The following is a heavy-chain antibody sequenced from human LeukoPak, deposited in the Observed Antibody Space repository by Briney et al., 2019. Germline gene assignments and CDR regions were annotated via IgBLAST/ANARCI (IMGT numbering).Heavy chain of an antibody. CDR1: GGSFSGYY. D-gene: IGHD3-16*02. CDR3: ARAPADDYVWGSYRSCFDY. Sequence: SETLSLTCAVYGGSFSGYYWSWIRQPPGKGLEWIGEINHSGSTSYNPSLESRVTISVDTSKNQFSLKLNSVTAADTAVYYCARAPADDYVWGSYRSCFDYWGQGTLVTVSS. J-gene: IGHJ4*02. V-gene: IGHV4-34*01. CDR2: INHSGST.